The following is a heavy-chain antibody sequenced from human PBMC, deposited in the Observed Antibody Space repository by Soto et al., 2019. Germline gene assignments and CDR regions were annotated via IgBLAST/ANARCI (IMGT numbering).Heavy chain of an antibody. CDR3: ARDKGRLQLGGNYYYILDV. CDR2: ISAYNGNT. Sequence: GASVKVSCKTSGYTFTNFGLSWVRQAPGQGLEWMGWISAYNGNTNYAQNFQGRVTMTTDTSTSTAYMELRSLRSDDTAVYYCARDKGRLQLGGNYYYILDVWGQGTTVTVSS. J-gene: IGHJ6*02. D-gene: IGHD5-12*01. CDR1: GYTFTNFG. V-gene: IGHV1-18*01.